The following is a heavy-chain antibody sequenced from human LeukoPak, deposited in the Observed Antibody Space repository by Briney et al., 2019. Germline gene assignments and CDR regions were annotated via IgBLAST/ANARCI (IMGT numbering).Heavy chain of an antibody. J-gene: IGHJ4*02. V-gene: IGHV3-48*01. CDR1: GFTFSGYS. D-gene: IGHD2-21*01. Sequence: PGGSLRLSCAASGFTFSGYSMNWVRQAPGKGPEWISYINNDRSSIADSVKGRFIISRDTAENSLFLQMNSLRVEDTALYYCARDTDWSFDYWGQEILVTVSS. CDR2: INNDRSS. CDR3: ARDTDWSFDY.